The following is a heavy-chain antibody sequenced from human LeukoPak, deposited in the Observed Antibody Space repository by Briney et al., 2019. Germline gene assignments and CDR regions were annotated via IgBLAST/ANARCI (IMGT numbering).Heavy chain of an antibody. J-gene: IGHJ6*02. Sequence: GGSLRLSCAASGFTFSSYDMHWVRQDTGKGLEWVSGIGVAGDTYYPVSVKGRFTISRENAKNSLYLQMNSLTAGDTAVYYCARAPSSAAYYYGMDVWGQGTTVTVSS. CDR2: IGVAGDT. CDR1: GFTFSSYD. V-gene: IGHV3-13*01. D-gene: IGHD2-2*01. CDR3: ARAPSSAAYYYGMDV.